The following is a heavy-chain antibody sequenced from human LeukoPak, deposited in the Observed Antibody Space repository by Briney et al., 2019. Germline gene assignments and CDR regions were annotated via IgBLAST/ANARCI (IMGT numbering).Heavy chain of an antibody. V-gene: IGHV3-7*01. Sequence: PGGSLRLSCAASGFPFSSYWMSWVRQVPGKGLEWVANIKQDGSEKYYVDSVKGRFTISRDNAKNSLYLQMNSLRAEDTAVYYCARVKVVPDYFDYWGQGTLVTVSS. J-gene: IGHJ4*02. D-gene: IGHD3-22*01. CDR2: IKQDGSEK. CDR1: GFPFSSYW. CDR3: ARVKVVPDYFDY.